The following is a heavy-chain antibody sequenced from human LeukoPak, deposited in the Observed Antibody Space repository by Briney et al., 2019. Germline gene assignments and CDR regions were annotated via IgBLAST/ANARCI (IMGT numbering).Heavy chain of an antibody. CDR1: GFIFNDYA. J-gene: IGHJ4*02. Sequence: GRSLRLSCAASGFIFNDYAMHWVRQAPGEGLEWVAVIWYGGSNEYYADSVKGRFTISRDNSKNTLYLQMNSLRAEDTAVYYCAKDRAEYCSSTSCYTSLDYWGQGTLVTVSS. V-gene: IGHV3-30*18. CDR3: AKDRAEYCSSTSCYTSLDY. D-gene: IGHD2-2*02. CDR2: IWYGGSNE.